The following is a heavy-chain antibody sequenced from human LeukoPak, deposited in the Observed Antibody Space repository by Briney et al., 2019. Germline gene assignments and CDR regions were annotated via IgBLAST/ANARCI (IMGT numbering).Heavy chain of an antibody. V-gene: IGHV4-39*01. CDR3: RSSGTSWYADY. J-gene: IGHJ4*02. CDR2: IFHSGTT. CDR1: GDSVTSSNFS. Sequence: SETLPLTCTVSGDSVTSSNFSWGWVRQSPGKGLEWIDCIFHSGTTYYNPSLKSRVTISVDTSKNQISLRLTSVTASDTAVYYCRSSGTSWYADYWGQGNLVIVSS. D-gene: IGHD6-13*01.